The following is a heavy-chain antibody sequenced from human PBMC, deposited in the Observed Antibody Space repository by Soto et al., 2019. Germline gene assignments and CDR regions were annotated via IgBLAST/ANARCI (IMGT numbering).Heavy chain of an antibody. CDR3: ARVTVVTPDWYFDL. CDR1: GGSISSGDYY. J-gene: IGHJ2*01. CDR2: IYYSGST. Sequence: QVQLQESGPGLVKPSQTLSLTCTVSGGSISSGDYYWSWIRQPPGKGLEWIGYIYYSGSTYYNPSLKRRVTVSVDTSKNQFSLTLSSVTAADTAVYYCARVTVVTPDWYFDLWGRGTLVTVSS. V-gene: IGHV4-30-4*01. D-gene: IGHD2-21*02.